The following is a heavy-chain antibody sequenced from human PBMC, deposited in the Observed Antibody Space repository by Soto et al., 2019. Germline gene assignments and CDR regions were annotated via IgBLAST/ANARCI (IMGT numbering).Heavy chain of an antibody. J-gene: IGHJ4*02. V-gene: IGHV3-74*01. CDR3: ARVNNWNYPIDY. D-gene: IGHD1-7*01. CDR2: INIDGSST. CDR1: GFTFSRFW. Sequence: GGSLRLSCAASGFTFSRFWMHWVRQAPGKGLVWVSRINIDGSSTSYADSVKGRFTISRDNAKNTLYLQMNSLRADDTAVYYCARVNNWNYPIDYWGQGTLVTVSS.